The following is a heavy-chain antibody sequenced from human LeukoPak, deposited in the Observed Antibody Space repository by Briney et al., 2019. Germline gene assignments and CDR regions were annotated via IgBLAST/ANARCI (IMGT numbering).Heavy chain of an antibody. D-gene: IGHD1-26*01. J-gene: IGHJ3*02. CDR3: AVGLTI. CDR1: GFTFSSYG. Sequence: GGSLRLSCAASGFTFSSYGMHWVRQAPGKGLEWVALISNDGTNKYYADSVKGRFTMSRDNSKSTVYLQVNSLRAEDTAVYYCAVGLTIWGQGTMVTVSS. V-gene: IGHV3-30*03. CDR2: ISNDGTNK.